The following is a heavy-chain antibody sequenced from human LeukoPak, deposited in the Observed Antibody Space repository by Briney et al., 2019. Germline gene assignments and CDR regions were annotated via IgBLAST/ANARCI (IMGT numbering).Heavy chain of an antibody. CDR2: IIPIFGTA. CDR3: ARGVWFGEFLIDY. CDR1: GYTFTSYY. V-gene: IGHV1-69*13. J-gene: IGHJ4*02. Sequence: ASVKVSCKASGYTFTSYYMHWVRQAPGQGLEWMGGIIPIFGTANYAQKFQGRVTITADESTSTAYMELSSLRSEDTAVYYCARGVWFGEFLIDYWGQGTLVTVSS. D-gene: IGHD3-10*01.